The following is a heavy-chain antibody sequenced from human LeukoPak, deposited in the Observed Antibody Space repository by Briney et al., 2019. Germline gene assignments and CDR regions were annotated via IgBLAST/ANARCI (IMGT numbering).Heavy chain of an antibody. D-gene: IGHD3-3*01. Sequence: PGGSLRLSCAASGFTFRGYAMTWVRQAPGKGLEWVSSMSSGRTYIYYADSVRGRVTISRDNAKNSLYLLMNSLRVEDTAVYYCARGRPTGASLLFVVQWGQGTLVTVSS. CDR1: GFTFRGYA. CDR2: MSSGRTYI. V-gene: IGHV3-21*01. CDR3: ARGRPTGASLLFVVQ. J-gene: IGHJ4*02.